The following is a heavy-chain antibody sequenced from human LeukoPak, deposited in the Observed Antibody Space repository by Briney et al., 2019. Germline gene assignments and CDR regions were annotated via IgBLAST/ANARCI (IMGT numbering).Heavy chain of an antibody. CDR3: AKVLIWFGQLQNWFDP. Sequence: SETLSLTCTVSGGSMTNNTFYWGWIRQPPGKGLEWIGSIYHTGPTYYNPSLKSRVTISVDTSKNQFSLKLSSVTAADTAVYYWAKVLIWFGQLQNWFDPWGPGTLVTVSS. J-gene: IGHJ5*02. CDR1: GGSMTNNTFY. D-gene: IGHD3-10*01. CDR2: IYHTGPT. V-gene: IGHV4-39*07.